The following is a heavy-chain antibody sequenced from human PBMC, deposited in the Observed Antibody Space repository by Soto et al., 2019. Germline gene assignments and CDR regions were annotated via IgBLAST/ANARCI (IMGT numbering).Heavy chain of an antibody. Sequence: ASVKVSCKAPGNTFTSYYMHWVRQAPGQGLEWMGIINPSGGSTSYAQKFQGRVTMTRDTSTSTVYMELSSLRSEDTAVYYCATGSGRLLLFGAVFTAFDTWAQGKMLTVSS. J-gene: IGHJ3*02. CDR1: GNTFTSYY. V-gene: IGHV1-46*01. D-gene: IGHD3-10*01. CDR2: INPSGGST. CDR3: ATGSGRLLLFGAVFTAFDT.